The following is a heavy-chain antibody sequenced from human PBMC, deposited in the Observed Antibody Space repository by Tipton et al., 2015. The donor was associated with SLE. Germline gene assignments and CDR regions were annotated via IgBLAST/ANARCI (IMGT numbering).Heavy chain of an antibody. Sequence: TLSLTCTVSGGSITSGGYYWSWIRQLPGRGLEWIGYMYTSGSTYYNPSLKSRVTISVDTPKNQFSLKLSSVTAADTAVYYCARDFCGGDCSYAFDIWGQGTMVTVSS. D-gene: IGHD2-21*01. V-gene: IGHV4-31*03. J-gene: IGHJ3*02. CDR1: GGSITSGGYY. CDR3: ARDFCGGDCSYAFDI. CDR2: MYTSGST.